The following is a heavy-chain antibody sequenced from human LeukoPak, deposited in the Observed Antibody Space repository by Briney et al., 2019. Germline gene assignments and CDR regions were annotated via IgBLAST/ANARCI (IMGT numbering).Heavy chain of an antibody. D-gene: IGHD3-10*01. CDR1: GYTFTRYG. CDR3: ARGSRSGYYYYGMDV. Sequence: ASVKVSCKASGYTFTRYGSRWVRQAPGQGLEWMGWISAYNGNTNYAQKLQGRVTKTTGTSTSTAYMELRSLRSDDTAVYYCARGSRSGYYYYGMDVWGQGTTVTVSS. CDR2: ISAYNGNT. J-gene: IGHJ6*02. V-gene: IGHV1-18*01.